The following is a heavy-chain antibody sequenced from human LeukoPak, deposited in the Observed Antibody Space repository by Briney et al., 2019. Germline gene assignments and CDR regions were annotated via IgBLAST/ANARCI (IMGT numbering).Heavy chain of an antibody. Sequence: TGGSLRLSCAASGFTFSSYAMHWVRQAPGKGLEWVSAISGSGGSTYYADSVKGRFTISRDNSKNTLYLQMNSLRAEDTAVYYCAKVARVRITYYYDSSGSYYFDYWGQGTLVTVSS. CDR1: GFTFSSYA. CDR3: AKVARVRITYYYDSSGSYYFDY. V-gene: IGHV3-23*01. CDR2: ISGSGGST. J-gene: IGHJ4*02. D-gene: IGHD3-22*01.